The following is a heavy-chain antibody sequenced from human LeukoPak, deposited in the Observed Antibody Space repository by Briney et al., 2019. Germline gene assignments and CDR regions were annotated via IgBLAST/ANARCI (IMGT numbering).Heavy chain of an antibody. CDR1: GGSFSGYY. CDR2: INHSGST. CDR3: ARGVAARFYYYYYYYMDV. J-gene: IGHJ6*03. Sequence: SETLSLTCAVYGGSFSGYYWSWIRQPPGKGLEWIGEINHSGSTNYNPSLKSRVTISVDTSKNQFSLKLSSVTAADTAVYYCARGVAARFYYYYYYYMDVWGKGTTVTVSS. V-gene: IGHV4-34*01. D-gene: IGHD6-13*01.